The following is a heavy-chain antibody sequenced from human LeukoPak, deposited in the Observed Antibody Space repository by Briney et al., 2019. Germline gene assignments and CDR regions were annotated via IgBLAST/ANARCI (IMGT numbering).Heavy chain of an antibody. CDR3: ATGLTQSAVALDY. V-gene: IGHV6-1*01. CDR1: GDSVSSNSAA. D-gene: IGHD6-19*01. J-gene: IGHJ4*02. Sequence: SQTLSLTCAISGDSVSSNSAAWNWIRQSPSRGLEWLGRTYYRSKWYNDYAVSVKSRITINPDTSKNQFSLKLSSVTAADTAVYYCATGLTQSAVALDYWGQGTLVTVSS. CDR2: TYYRSKWYN.